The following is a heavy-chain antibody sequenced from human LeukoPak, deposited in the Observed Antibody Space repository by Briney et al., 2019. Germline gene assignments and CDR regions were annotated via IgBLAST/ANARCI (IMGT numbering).Heavy chain of an antibody. D-gene: IGHD3-22*01. CDR3: ARNFDSSGYRFDY. V-gene: IGHV3-48*03. Sequence: GGSLRLSCSASGFTFSSYEMNWVRQAPGKGLEWLSYISSSGSTNYADSVKGRFTVSRDNAKNSLYLQMNRLRADDTAVYYCARNFDSSGYRFDYWGQGTLVTVSS. CDR2: ISSSGST. CDR1: GFTFSSYE. J-gene: IGHJ4*02.